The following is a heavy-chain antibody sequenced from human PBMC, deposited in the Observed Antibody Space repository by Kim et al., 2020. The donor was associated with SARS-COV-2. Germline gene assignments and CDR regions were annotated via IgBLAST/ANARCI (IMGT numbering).Heavy chain of an antibody. CDR2: ISYDGSNK. Sequence: GGSLRLSCAASGFTFSSYGMHWVRQAPGKGLEWVAVISYDGSNKYYADSVKGRFTISRDNSKNTLYLQMNSLRAEDTAVYYCAKGAFESGSYYDYWVQGTLVTVSS. J-gene: IGHJ4*02. D-gene: IGHD1-26*01. CDR3: AKGAFESGSYYDY. V-gene: IGHV3-30*18. CDR1: GFTFSSYG.